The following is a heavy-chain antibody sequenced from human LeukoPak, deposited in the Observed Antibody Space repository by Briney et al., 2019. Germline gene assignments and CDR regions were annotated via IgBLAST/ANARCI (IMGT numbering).Heavy chain of an antibody. CDR1: GFTFSDSY. J-gene: IGHJ6*03. D-gene: IGHD3-3*01. V-gene: IGHV3-11*04. Sequence: GGSLRLSCAASGFTFSDSYMSWIRQAPGKGLEWVSYISSSSSTIYYADSVKGRFTISRDNAKNSLYLQMNSLRAEDTAVYYCARNFELRFLEWPYMDVWGKGTTVTVSS. CDR3: ARNFELRFLEWPYMDV. CDR2: ISSSSSTI.